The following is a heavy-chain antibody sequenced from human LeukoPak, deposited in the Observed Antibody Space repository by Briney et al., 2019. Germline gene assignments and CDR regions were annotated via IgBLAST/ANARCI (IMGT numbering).Heavy chain of an antibody. V-gene: IGHV3-7*01. CDR1: GFTFSDYW. Sequence: GGSLRLSCAASGFTFSDYWMTWVRQAPGKGLEWVANIKRDGSEKYYVDSLKGRFTISRDNAKNSLYLQMNSLRVEDTAVYYCVRALVAAATPGAWFDSWGQGTLVTASS. J-gene: IGHJ5*01. CDR3: VRALVAAATPGAWFDS. CDR2: IKRDGSEK. D-gene: IGHD2-15*01.